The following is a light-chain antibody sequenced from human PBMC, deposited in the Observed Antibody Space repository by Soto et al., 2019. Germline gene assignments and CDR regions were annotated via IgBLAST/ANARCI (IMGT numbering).Light chain of an antibody. CDR2: VTS. Sequence: DIQMTQSPSSLSASVGDTVTITCRASESISKYLSWYQHKPGKAPNLLVYVTSTLQSGVPSRFSGSGSGTNFTLTINTLQPEDFATYYCQQSYTSPWTFGQGTKVDI. CDR1: ESISKY. V-gene: IGKV1-39*01. CDR3: QQSYTSPWT. J-gene: IGKJ1*01.